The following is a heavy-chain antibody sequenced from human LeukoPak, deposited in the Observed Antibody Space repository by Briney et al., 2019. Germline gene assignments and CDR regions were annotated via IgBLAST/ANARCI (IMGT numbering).Heavy chain of an antibody. V-gene: IGHV4-31*03. J-gene: IGHJ3*02. D-gene: IGHD3-3*01. CDR3: ARDLRIFGVVIPRGAFDI. Sequence: PSETLSLTCTVSGGSISSGGYYWSWIRQHPGKGLEWIVYIYYSWSTYYNPSLKSRLTISVDTSKNQFSLKLSSVTAADTAVYYCARDLRIFGVVIPRGAFDIWSQGTMVTVSS. CDR1: GGSISSGGYY. CDR2: IYYSWST.